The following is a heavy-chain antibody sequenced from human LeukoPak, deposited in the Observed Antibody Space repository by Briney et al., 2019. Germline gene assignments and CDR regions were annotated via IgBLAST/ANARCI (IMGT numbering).Heavy chain of an antibody. J-gene: IGHJ4*02. Sequence: TGGSLRLSCAASGFTVSGNYMSWVRQAPGKGLEWVSLIYSGGTTYYADSVKGRFTISRDNSKNTLYLQMNSLRAEDTAVYYCARRSERKYYFDYWGQGTLVTVSS. CDR1: GFTVSGNY. CDR2: IYSGGTT. CDR3: ARRSERKYYFDY. V-gene: IGHV3-53*01.